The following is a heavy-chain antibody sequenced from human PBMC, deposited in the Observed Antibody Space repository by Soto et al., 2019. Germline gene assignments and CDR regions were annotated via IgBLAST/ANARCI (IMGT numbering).Heavy chain of an antibody. CDR2: IYYSGST. V-gene: IGHV4-39*01. Sequence: SETLSLTCTVSGGSISSSSYYWGWIRQPPGKGLEWIGSIYYSGSTYYNPSLKSRVTISVDTSKNQFSLKLSSVTAADTAVYYCARIVVVPDAILVVDGMDVWGQWTTVT. CDR3: ARIVVVPDAILVVDGMDV. D-gene: IGHD2-2*02. CDR1: GGSISSSSYY. J-gene: IGHJ6*02.